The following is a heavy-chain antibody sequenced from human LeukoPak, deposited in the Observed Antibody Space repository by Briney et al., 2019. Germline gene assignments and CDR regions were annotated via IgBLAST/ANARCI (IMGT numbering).Heavy chain of an antibody. CDR3: ARDFFGVVIIGFGFDY. D-gene: IGHD3-3*01. CDR1: GFTFDDYG. CDR2: ISSSSSYI. Sequence: PGGSLRLSCAASGFTFDDYGMSWVRQAPGKGLEWVSSISSSSSYIYYADSVKGRFTISRDNAKNSLYLQMNSLRAEDTAVYYCARDFFGVVIIGFGFDYWGQGTLVTVSS. J-gene: IGHJ4*02. V-gene: IGHV3-21*01.